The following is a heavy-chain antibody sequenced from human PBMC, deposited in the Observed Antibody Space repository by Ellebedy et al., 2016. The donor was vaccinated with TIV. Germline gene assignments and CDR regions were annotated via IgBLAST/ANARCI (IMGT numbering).Heavy chain of an antibody. CDR1: GFSFSDHA. J-gene: IGHJ1*01. CDR2: ILGGGDET. Sequence: GESLKISCVASGFSFSDHAMSWVRQAPGKGLEWVSGILGGGDETYYANSVKGRFTISRDNAKNSLYLQMSSLKVEDTAVYYCGRGYFVSGWGQGTLVTVSS. V-gene: IGHV3-23*01. CDR3: GRGYFVSG. D-gene: IGHD3-10*01.